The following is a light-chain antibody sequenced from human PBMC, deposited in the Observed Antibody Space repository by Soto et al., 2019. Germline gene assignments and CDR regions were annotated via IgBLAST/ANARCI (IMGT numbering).Light chain of an antibody. Sequence: DIQMTQSPSAMSASVGDRVTITCRASQDISSYLAWFQQKPGKVPKRLIYAASSLQSGVPARFSGSGSGTKFTLTISSLQPEDFATYYCLQHKSYPLTFGGGTKVEIK. CDR3: LQHKSYPLT. CDR2: AAS. J-gene: IGKJ4*01. V-gene: IGKV1-17*03. CDR1: QDISSY.